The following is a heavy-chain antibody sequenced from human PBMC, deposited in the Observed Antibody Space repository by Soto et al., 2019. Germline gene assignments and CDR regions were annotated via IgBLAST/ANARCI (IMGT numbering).Heavy chain of an antibody. J-gene: IGHJ4*02. CDR3: ASVIPDNCYRPSDY. CDR1: GLTFSNYF. V-gene: IGHV3-7*01. D-gene: IGHD2-15*01. CDR2: IKEEGSEK. Sequence: EVQLAESGGGVVQPGGSLRLSCAASGLTFSNYFMNWVRQAPGKGLEWVASIKEEGSEKWYADSVKGRVTIFRAYAKNSLYFQTQSLRFEDTGVYYCASVIPDNCYRPSDYWGQGTLVTVSS.